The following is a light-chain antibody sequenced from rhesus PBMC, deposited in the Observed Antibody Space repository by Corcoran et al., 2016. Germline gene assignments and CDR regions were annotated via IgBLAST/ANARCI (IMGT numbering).Light chain of an antibody. CDR2: KAS. V-gene: IGKV1-22*01. J-gene: IGKJ1*01. CDR3: LQYSSSPWT. CDR1: QSISSW. Sequence: DIQMTQSPSSLSASVGDTVTITCRASQSISSWLDWYQQQPGKAPNRLSYKASRLQSGVPSRFSGSGAGTDFTLTISSLQPEDFATYYCLQYSSSPWTFGQGTKVEIK.